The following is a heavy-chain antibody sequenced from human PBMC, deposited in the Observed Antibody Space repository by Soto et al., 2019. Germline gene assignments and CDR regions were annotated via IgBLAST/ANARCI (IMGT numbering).Heavy chain of an antibody. CDR2: IIPIFGTA. D-gene: IGHD3-3*01. CDR3: ARDSNYDFWSGIHYYYDMDV. V-gene: IGHV1-69*13. J-gene: IGHJ6*02. Sequence: GASVKVSCKASGGTFSSYAISWVRQAPGQGLEWMGGIIPIFGTANYAQKFQGRVTITADESTSTAYMELSSLRSEDTAVYYCARDSNYDFWSGIHYYYDMDVWGQGTTVTVSS. CDR1: GGTFSSYA.